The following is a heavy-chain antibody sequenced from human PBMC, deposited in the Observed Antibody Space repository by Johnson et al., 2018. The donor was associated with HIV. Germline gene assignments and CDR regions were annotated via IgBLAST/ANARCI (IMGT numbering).Heavy chain of an antibody. CDR2: IPYDGSNK. D-gene: IGHD1-1*01. CDR1: GFGFSSYA. J-gene: IGHJ3*02. V-gene: IGHV3-30-3*01. Sequence: QVQLVESGGGVVQPGRSLRASCAASGFGFSSYAMHWVRQAPGKGLEWVAVIPYDGSNKYYADSVRGRFTISRDNAKNSLYLQMNNLRAEDTARYYCARRSGRDMWGQETMVIVSS. CDR3: ARRSGRDM.